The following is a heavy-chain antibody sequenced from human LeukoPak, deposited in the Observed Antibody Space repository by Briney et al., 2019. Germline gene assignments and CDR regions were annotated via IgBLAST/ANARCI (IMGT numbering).Heavy chain of an antibody. D-gene: IGHD2-21*02. CDR1: GVGFTKSW. J-gene: IGHJ4*02. V-gene: IGHV3-15*04. CDR3: TTDGVGVT. Sequence: PGGSLRLSCAASGVGFTKSWMSWVRQAPGKGLEWVGRIESNADGGSTDYAVPVKGRFTISRDDSKSTLYLQMSSLTTEDTAVYYCTTDGVGVTWGQGTLVAVSS. CDR2: IESNADGGST.